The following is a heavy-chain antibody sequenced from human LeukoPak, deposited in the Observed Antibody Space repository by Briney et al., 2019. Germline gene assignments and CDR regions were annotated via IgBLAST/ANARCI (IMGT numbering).Heavy chain of an antibody. CDR3: ARAEKAVTGTLDS. CDR1: GDSISSYY. Sequence: SETLSLTCTVSGDSISSYYWSWIRQSPGKELEWIGYMYNRGSTIYNPSLKSRVTISTDTSKNQFSLRLTSVTAAHTAVYYCARAEKAVTGTLDSWGQGTLITVSS. D-gene: IGHD6-19*01. CDR2: MYNRGST. J-gene: IGHJ4*02. V-gene: IGHV4-59*12.